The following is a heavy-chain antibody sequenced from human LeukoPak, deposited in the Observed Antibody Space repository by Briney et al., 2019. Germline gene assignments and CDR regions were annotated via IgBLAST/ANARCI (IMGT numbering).Heavy chain of an antibody. CDR1: GGSISSYY. CDR2: IYYSGST. J-gene: IGHJ6*03. D-gene: IGHD3-10*01. V-gene: IGHV4-59*12. CDR3: ARGRLLWFGELFSYNYYMDV. Sequence: PSETLSLTCTVSGGSISSYYWSWIRQPPGKGLEWIGYIYYSGSTNYNPSLKSRITISVDTSKNQFSLKLSSVTAADTAVYYCARGRLLWFGELFSYNYYMDVWGKGTTVTVSS.